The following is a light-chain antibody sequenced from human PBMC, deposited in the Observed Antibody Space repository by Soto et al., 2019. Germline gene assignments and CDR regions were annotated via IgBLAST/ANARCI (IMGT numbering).Light chain of an antibody. CDR2: AAS. CDR1: QGISNY. V-gene: IGKV1-27*01. CDR3: QKYYSAPRS. J-gene: IGKJ4*01. Sequence: DVQMTQAPSSLSASVGDRVTITCRASQGISNYLAGYQQKPGKVPKLLIYAASILQSGVPSRFSGSGSGTDFTLTIRSLQPVDVATYYCQKYYSAPRSFGGGTKVEIK.